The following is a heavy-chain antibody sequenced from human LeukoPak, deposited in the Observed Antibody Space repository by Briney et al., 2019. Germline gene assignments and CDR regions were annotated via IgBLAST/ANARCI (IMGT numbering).Heavy chain of an antibody. CDR2: ISGSGGST. D-gene: IGHD3-22*01. V-gene: IGHV3-23*01. CDR3: AKYYYDSSGYASYYYYGMGV. Sequence: GGSLRLSCAASGFTFSSYAMSWVRQAPGKGLEWVSAISGSGGSTYYADSVKGRFTISRDNSKNTLYLQMNSLRAEDTAVYYCAKYYYDSSGYASYYYYGMGVWGQGTTVTVSS. CDR1: GFTFSSYA. J-gene: IGHJ6*02.